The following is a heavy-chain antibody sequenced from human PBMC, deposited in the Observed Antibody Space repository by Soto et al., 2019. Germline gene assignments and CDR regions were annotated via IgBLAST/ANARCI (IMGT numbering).Heavy chain of an antibody. Sequence: GASVKVSCKASGYTFTGYAMHWVRQAPGQRLEWMGWVNAGNGNTKYSQKFQGRVTITRDTSASAAYMELSSLRSEDTAVYYCARARGGAYSSGWFDAFDIWGQGTMVTVSS. CDR3: ARARGGAYSSGWFDAFDI. CDR1: GYTFTGYA. V-gene: IGHV1-3*01. J-gene: IGHJ3*02. D-gene: IGHD6-19*01. CDR2: VNAGNGNT.